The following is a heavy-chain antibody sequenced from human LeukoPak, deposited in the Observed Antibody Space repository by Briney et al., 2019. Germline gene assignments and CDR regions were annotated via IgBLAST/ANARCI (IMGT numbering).Heavy chain of an antibody. CDR3: ARLVAGGYTYGYDC. D-gene: IGHD5-18*01. J-gene: IGHJ4*02. CDR1: GYRFTSYW. V-gene: IGHV5-51*01. Sequence: GESLKISCQGSGYRFTSYWIDWVRQMPGKGLEWMGIIYPGDSDSTYSPSFQGQVTFSADKSTSTAYLQWSSLKASDTAIYYCARLVAGGYTYGYDCWGQGTLVTVSS. CDR2: IYPGDSDS.